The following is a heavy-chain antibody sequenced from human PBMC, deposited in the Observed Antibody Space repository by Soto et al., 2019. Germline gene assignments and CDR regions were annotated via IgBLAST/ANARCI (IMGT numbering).Heavy chain of an antibody. J-gene: IGHJ5*02. CDR1: GYTFTSYD. Sequence: GASVKVSCKASGYTFTSYDINWVRRATGQGLEWMGWMNPNSGNTGYAQKFQGRVTMTRNTSISTAYMELSSLRSEDTAVYYCARGGVVTDRWQWFDPWGQGTLVTVSS. D-gene: IGHD2-21*02. V-gene: IGHV1-8*01. CDR2: MNPNSGNT. CDR3: ARGGVVTDRWQWFDP.